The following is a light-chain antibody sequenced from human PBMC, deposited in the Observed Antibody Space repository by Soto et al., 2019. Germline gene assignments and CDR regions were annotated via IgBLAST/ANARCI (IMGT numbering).Light chain of an antibody. CDR1: QSVSSY. CDR3: QQRCNWPST. CDR2: DAS. Sequence: DIVLTQSPSTLSSSPGERATLSCRASQSVSSYLAWYQQKPGKAPRLLIYDASNLHTGIPARFSGSGSGTDFTLTISSLQPEDFAIYYCQQRCNWPSTFGQGTKVEIK. V-gene: IGKV3-11*01. J-gene: IGKJ1*01.